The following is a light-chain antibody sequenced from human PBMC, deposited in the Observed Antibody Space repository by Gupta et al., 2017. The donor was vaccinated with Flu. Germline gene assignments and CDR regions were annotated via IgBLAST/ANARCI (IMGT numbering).Light chain of an antibody. CDR3: QQYLSSPPA. Sequence: GDSITIPCRASQGSSNSLAWFQQRPGKVPKLLIYAASTLPSGVPARFSGSGSGTDFTLTISSLQPEDVAIYYCQQYLSSPPAFGQGTKVEIK. J-gene: IGKJ1*01. CDR1: QGSSNS. V-gene: IGKV1-27*01. CDR2: AAS.